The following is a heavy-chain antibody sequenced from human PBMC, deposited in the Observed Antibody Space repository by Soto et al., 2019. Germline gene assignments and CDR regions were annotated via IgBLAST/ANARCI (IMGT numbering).Heavy chain of an antibody. Sequence: EVRLVESGGGLAQPGRSLRLSCAASGFTFDDYAMHWVRQAPGKGLEWVSGINWRGGNIAYADSVKGRFTISRDNAKNSLYLQMNTLGSEDTALYYCAKERLAGTFQLVSHYGVDVWGPGTTVTVSS. D-gene: IGHD2-2*01. CDR2: INWRGGNI. CDR1: GFTFDDYA. CDR3: AKERLAGTFQLVSHYGVDV. J-gene: IGHJ6*02. V-gene: IGHV3-9*01.